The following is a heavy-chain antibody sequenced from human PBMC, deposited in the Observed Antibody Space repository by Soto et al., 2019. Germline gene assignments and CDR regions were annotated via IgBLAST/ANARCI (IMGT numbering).Heavy chain of an antibody. CDR2: IYPADSET. CDR1: GYSFTSYW. D-gene: IGHD3-10*01. Sequence: GESLKISCKTSGYSFTSYWMAWVRQVPEKGLEWMGIIYPADSETRYSPSFQGQVTISVDKSIRMTYLQLNSLKASDTAIYYCARVGRGTGLKGTYYNHFDSWGQGNLVTVTS. V-gene: IGHV5-51*01. CDR3: ARVGRGTGLKGTYYNHFDS. J-gene: IGHJ4*02.